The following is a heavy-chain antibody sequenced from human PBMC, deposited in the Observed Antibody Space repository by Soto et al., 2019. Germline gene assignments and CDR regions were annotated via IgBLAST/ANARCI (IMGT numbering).Heavy chain of an antibody. D-gene: IGHD3-3*01. Sequence: GGSLRLSCAASGFTFSDYYMSWIRQAPGKGLEWVSYISSSGSTMYYADSVKGRFTISRDNAKNSLYLQMNNLRAEDTAVYYCARGHDDAAFYYYYMDVWGKGTTVTVSS. CDR3: ARGHDDAAFYYYYMDV. V-gene: IGHV3-11*01. CDR1: GFTFSDYY. CDR2: ISSSGSTM. J-gene: IGHJ6*03.